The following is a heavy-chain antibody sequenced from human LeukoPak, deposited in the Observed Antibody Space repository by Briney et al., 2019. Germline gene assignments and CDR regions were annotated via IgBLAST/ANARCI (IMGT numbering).Heavy chain of an antibody. Sequence: PGGSLRLSCAASGFTPSSNYMSWVRQAPGKGLEWVSVIYSGGSTYYADSVKGRFTISRDNSKNTLYLQMNSLRAEDTAVYYCAGVRVTTTLIDYWGQGTLVTVSS. D-gene: IGHD4-17*01. V-gene: IGHV3-53*01. CDR3: AGVRVTTTLIDY. CDR1: GFTPSSNY. CDR2: IYSGGST. J-gene: IGHJ4*02.